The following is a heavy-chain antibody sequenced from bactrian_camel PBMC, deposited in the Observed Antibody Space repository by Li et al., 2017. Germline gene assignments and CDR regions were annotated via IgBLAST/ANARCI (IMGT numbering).Heavy chain of an antibody. D-gene: IGHD1*01. J-gene: IGHJ4*01. CDR1: ALSFGIYT. Sequence: HVQLVESGGGLVQPGGFLRLSCAVSALSFGIYTMIWVRRAPGKGLEWVSGLWSDGSTTAYTDSVKGRFTISQDNNNRMVYLQMNSLKPEDTATYYCAASSINCYQSGPQPVDFNDWGQGTQVTVS. V-gene: IGHV3S6*01. CDR3: AASSINCYQSGPQPVDFND. CDR2: LWSDGSTT.